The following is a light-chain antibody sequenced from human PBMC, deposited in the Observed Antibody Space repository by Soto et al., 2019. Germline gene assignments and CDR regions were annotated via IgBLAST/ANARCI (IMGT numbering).Light chain of an antibody. CDR3: QKSGS. V-gene: IGKV3-11*01. CDR2: DIV. Sequence: EIVLTQSPVTLSVSPGERATLSCRASQSVGNLLAWYQQRPGQAPRILMYDIVNRATGIPARFSGSGSGTDFTLTISSLETEDSAVYYCQKSGSFGQGTKLEFK. J-gene: IGKJ2*01. CDR1: QSVGNL.